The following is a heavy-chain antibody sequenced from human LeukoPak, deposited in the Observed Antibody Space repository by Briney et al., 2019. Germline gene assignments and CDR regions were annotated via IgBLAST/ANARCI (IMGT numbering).Heavy chain of an antibody. CDR2: LGDNDGRT. J-gene: IGHJ4*02. CDR3: AKNGKDNYDMFFDF. V-gene: IGHV3-23*01. CDR1: GFSFSNHA. D-gene: IGHD3-9*01. Sequence: GGSLRLSCAASGFSFSNHAMNCVRQAPGKGLEWVSALGDNDGRTFYADSVKGRFTISRDNSKNTLYLQMNSLRAEDTAIYYCAKNGKDNYDMFFDFWGQGTLVTVSS.